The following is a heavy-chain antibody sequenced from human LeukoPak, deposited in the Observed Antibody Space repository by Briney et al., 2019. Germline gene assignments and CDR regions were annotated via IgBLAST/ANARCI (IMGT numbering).Heavy chain of an antibody. Sequence: SDTLSLTCTVSGGSISSYYWSWIRHPPGKGLEWIGYIYTSGSTNYSPSLKSRVTISVDASKNQFSLKLSSVTAADTAVYYCARLSGVAALDYWGQGTLVTVSS. CDR2: IYTSGST. J-gene: IGHJ4*02. D-gene: IGHD6-13*01. CDR1: GGSISSYY. V-gene: IGHV4-4*09. CDR3: ARLSGVAALDY.